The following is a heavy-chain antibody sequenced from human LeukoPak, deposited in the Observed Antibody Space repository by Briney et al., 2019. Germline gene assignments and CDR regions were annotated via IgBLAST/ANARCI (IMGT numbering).Heavy chain of an antibody. CDR2: IIPIFGTA. J-gene: IGHJ5*02. V-gene: IGHV1-69*05. CDR1: GGTFSSYA. Sequence: ASVTVSCKASGGTFSSYAISWVRQAPGQGLEWMGGIIPIFGTANYAQKFQGRVTITTDESTSTAYMELSSLRSEDTAVYYCARVFGEFPRFDPWGQGTLVTVSS. D-gene: IGHD3-10*01. CDR3: ARVFGEFPRFDP.